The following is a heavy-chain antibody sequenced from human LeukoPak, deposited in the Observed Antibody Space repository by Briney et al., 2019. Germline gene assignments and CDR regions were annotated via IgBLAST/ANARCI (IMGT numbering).Heavy chain of an antibody. CDR3: ARHGQWLLRNF. J-gene: IGHJ4*02. CDR1: NVSISSTNSY. V-gene: IGHV4-39*01. CDR2: IYYGANT. Sequence: SETLSLTCTVSNVSISSTNSYWGRIRQPPGKGLEWIGSIYYGANTYYNPSLKSRITMSVDTSRNQFSLRLSSVTAADTAVYYCARHGQWLLRNFWGQGTLVTVSS. D-gene: IGHD6-19*01.